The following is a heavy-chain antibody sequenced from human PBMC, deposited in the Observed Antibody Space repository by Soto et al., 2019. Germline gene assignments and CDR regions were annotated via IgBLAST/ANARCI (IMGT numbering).Heavy chain of an antibody. CDR2: IYYSGST. Sequence: PSETLSLTCTVSGGSISSYYWSWIRQPPGKGLEWIGYIYYSGSTNYNPSLKSRVTISVDTSKNQFSLKLSSVTAADTAVYYCARDFILTGYYHYFDYWGQGTLVTVS. D-gene: IGHD3-9*01. V-gene: IGHV4-59*01. J-gene: IGHJ4*02. CDR1: GGSISSYY. CDR3: ARDFILTGYYHYFDY.